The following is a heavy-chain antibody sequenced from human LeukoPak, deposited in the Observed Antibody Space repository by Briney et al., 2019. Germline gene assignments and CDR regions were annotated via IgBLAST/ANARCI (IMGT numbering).Heavy chain of an antibody. CDR3: ARDHEYSYGLSFDY. CDR1: GFTVSSNY. J-gene: IGHJ4*02. Sequence: GGSLRLSCAASGFTVSSNYMSWVRQAPGKGLEWVSVIYSGGSTYYADSVKGRFTISRDNSKNTLYLQMNSLRAEDTAVYYCARDHEYSYGLSFDYWGQGTLVTVS. V-gene: IGHV3-53*01. CDR2: IYSGGST. D-gene: IGHD5-18*01.